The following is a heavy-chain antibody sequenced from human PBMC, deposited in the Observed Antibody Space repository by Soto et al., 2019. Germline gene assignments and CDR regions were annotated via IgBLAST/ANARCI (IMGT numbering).Heavy chain of an antibody. V-gene: IGHV4-59*01. CDR1: GGAMSSYY. J-gene: IGHJ6*02. Sequence: SLTRSVSGGAMSSYYWTWIRQPPGKGLEWIGYIYYIGSTKYNPSLKSRVTMSVDTSKNQFSLRLSSVTAADTAVYYCARYASWCGDYYGMDVWGQGTTVTVSS. CDR2: IYYIGST. CDR3: ARYASWCGDYYGMDV. D-gene: IGHD6-13*01.